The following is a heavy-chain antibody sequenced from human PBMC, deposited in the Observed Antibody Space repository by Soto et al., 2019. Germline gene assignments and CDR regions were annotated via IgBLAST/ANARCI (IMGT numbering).Heavy chain of an antibody. J-gene: IGHJ4*02. Sequence: SETLSLTCTVSGGSISSSSYYWGWIRQPPGKGLEWIGSIYYSGSTYYNPSLKSRVTISVDTSKNQFSLKLSSVTAADTAVYYCASLLRGYDILTGYFRESKVDFWGQGTLVTVSS. CDR1: GGSISSSSYY. CDR3: ASLLRGYDILTGYFRESKVDF. CDR2: IYYSGST. D-gene: IGHD3-9*01. V-gene: IGHV4-39*01.